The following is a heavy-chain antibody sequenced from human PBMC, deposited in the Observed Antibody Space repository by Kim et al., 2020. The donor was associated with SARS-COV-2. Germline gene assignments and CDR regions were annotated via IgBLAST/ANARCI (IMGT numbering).Heavy chain of an antibody. V-gene: IGHV3-9*01. J-gene: IGHJ4*02. CDR3: AKAGFALWILTGSPFDY. Sequence: GGSLRLSCAASGFTFGDYAMHWVRQAPGKGLEWVSGISWNSGSIGYADSVKGRFTISRDNAKNSLYLQMNSLRAEDTALYYCAKAGFALWILTGSPFDYWGQGTLVTVSS. CDR2: ISWNSGSI. D-gene: IGHD3-9*01. CDR1: GFTFGDYA.